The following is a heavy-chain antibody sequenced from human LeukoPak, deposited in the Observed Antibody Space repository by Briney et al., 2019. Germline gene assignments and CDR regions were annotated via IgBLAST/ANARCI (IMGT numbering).Heavy chain of an antibody. CDR1: GYTFTSYG. CDR3: ARDQSEDIRVGFDY. V-gene: IGHV1-18*01. D-gene: IGHD2-15*01. CDR2: ISAYNGNT. J-gene: IGHJ4*02. Sequence: ASVKVSCKASGYTFTSYGISWVRQAPGQGLEWMGWISAYNGNTNYAQKLQGRVTITRDTSASTAYMELSSLRSEDTAVYYCARDQSEDIRVGFDYWGQGTLVTVSS.